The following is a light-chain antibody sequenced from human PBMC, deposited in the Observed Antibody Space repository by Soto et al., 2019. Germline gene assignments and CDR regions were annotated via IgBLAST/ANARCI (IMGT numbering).Light chain of an antibody. V-gene: IGLV1-44*01. J-gene: IGLJ1*01. CDR1: SSNIGTNA. Sequence: QSVLTQPPSTSGTPGQGVTISCSGGSSNIGTNAVNWYQQLPGTAPKLLIYNNNQRPSGVPDRFSGSTSGTSASLAISGLQSEDEADYYCAAWEDSLNGYVFGTGTKVTVL. CDR3: AAWEDSLNGYV. CDR2: NNN.